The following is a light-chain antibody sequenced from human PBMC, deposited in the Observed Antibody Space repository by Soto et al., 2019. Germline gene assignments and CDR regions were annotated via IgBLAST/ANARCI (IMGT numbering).Light chain of an antibody. Sequence: DIQMTQSPSSLSASVGDRVTITCRARQGIGKYLAWSQQKPGKVPKNLIYDASTLQSGVPSRFSCSGSGTECTLTISNLEPEDVGTYYLQEDETASVMFGHGTRVEIK. V-gene: IGKV1-27*01. CDR1: QGIGKY. CDR3: QEDETASVM. J-gene: IGKJ1*01. CDR2: DAS.